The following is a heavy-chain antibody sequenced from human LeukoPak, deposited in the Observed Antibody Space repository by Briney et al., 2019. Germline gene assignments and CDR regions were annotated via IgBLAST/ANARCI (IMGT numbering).Heavy chain of an antibody. D-gene: IGHD2-2*01. CDR1: GGSISSSSYY. CDR3: ARRHQLAIYGMDV. J-gene: IGHJ6*02. Sequence: SETLSLTCTVSGGSISSSSYYWGWIRQPPGKGLEWIGSIYYSGSTYYNPSLKSRVTISVDTSKNQFSLKLSSVTAADTAVYYCARRHQLAIYGMDVWGQGTTVTVSS. V-gene: IGHV4-39*01. CDR2: IYYSGST.